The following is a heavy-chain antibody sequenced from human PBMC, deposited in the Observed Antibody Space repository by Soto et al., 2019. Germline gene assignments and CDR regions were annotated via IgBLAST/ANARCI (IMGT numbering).Heavy chain of an antibody. Sequence: PSETLSLTCAVSGGSINSSSSFWGWIRQPPGKGLEWIGTIYYSGSTYYNPSLKSRVTISVDTSKNQFSLKLTSVTAADTALYYCARHILGTTTDYFDYWGQGTLVTVSS. J-gene: IGHJ4*02. D-gene: IGHD1-26*01. V-gene: IGHV4-39*01. CDR1: GGSINSSSSF. CDR2: IYYSGST. CDR3: ARHILGTTTDYFDY.